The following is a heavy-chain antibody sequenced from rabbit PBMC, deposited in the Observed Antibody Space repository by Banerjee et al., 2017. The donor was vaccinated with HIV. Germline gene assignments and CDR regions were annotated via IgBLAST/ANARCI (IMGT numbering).Heavy chain of an antibody. D-gene: IGHD8-1*01. J-gene: IGHJ5*01. CDR2: IYADGSGYT. CDR3: ARDSGVGSIDYVDWLDL. CDR1: GIDFSSYYY. Sequence: QQQLEESGGGLVKPGGTLTLTCKASGIDFSSYYYMCWVRQAPGKGLEWIACIYADGSGYTYYASWAQGRFTISKTSSTTVTLQMTSLTAADTATYFCARDSGVGSIDYVDWLDLWGQGTLVTVS. V-gene: IGHV1S45*01.